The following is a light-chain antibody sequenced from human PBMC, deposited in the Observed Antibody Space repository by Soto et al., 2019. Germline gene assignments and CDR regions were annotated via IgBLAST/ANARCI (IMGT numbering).Light chain of an antibody. CDR2: DAS. J-gene: IGKJ2*01. V-gene: IGKV1-33*01. Sequence: DIQMTQSPSSLSASVGDRITITCQASQSISNSLNWYQHKLGKAPKLLIYDASNVETGVPSRFSGSGSGTDFTLTISSLQPEDFAIYYCQQYDNLPYTFGQGTKLEIK. CDR3: QQYDNLPYT. CDR1: QSISNS.